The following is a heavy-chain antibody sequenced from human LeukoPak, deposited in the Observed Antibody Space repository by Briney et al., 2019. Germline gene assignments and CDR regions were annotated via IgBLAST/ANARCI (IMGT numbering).Heavy chain of an antibody. V-gene: IGHV4-39*07. D-gene: IGHD3-22*01. CDR2: IYYSGST. Sequence: PSETLSLTCTVSGGSISSSSYYWGWIRQPPGKGLEWIGSIYYSGSTYYNPSLKSRVTISVDTSKNQFSLKLSSVTAADTAVYYCARDPRVYDSSDLLDYWGQGTLVTVSS. CDR3: ARDPRVYDSSDLLDY. J-gene: IGHJ4*02. CDR1: GGSISSSSYY.